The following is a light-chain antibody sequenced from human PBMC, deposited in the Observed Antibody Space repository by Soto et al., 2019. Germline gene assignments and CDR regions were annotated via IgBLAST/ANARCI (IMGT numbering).Light chain of an antibody. CDR3: QQYGRSPLMYT. V-gene: IGKV3-20*01. Sequence: EIVLTQSPVTLSLPPGERATLSCRASQTVTSNFLAWYQQKAGRAPRLLIYGASTRAAGVPDRFSGSGSGTDFTLTITRLEPEDFAVYYCQQYGRSPLMYTFGQGTKLGVK. CDR2: GAS. J-gene: IGKJ2*01. CDR1: QTVTSNF.